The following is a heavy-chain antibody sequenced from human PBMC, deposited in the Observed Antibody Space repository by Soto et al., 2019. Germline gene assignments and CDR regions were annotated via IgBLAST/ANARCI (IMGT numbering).Heavy chain of an antibody. CDR1: GGSISSYY. V-gene: IGHV4-4*07. J-gene: IGHJ4*02. D-gene: IGHD6-19*01. CDR3: AREGYSSGWYVGGYFDY. Sequence: QVQLQDSGPGLVKPSETLSLTCTVSGGSISSYYWSWIRQPAGKGLEWIGRIYTSGSTNYNPSLQSRVTMAVDTSKNQFSLKLSSVTAADTAVYYCAREGYSSGWYVGGYFDYWGQGTLVTVSS. CDR2: IYTSGST.